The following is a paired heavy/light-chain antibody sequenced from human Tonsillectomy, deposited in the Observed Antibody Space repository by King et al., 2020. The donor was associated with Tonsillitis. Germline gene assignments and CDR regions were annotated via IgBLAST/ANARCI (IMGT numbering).Heavy chain of an antibody. J-gene: IGHJ3*02. CDR1: GFTFSSYA. D-gene: IGHD5-18*01. V-gene: IGHV3-49*04. CDR3: TRDVDTAMVGSGAGVAFDI. Sequence: EVQLLESGGTLVQPGGSLRLSCAASGFTFSSYAMSWVRQAPGKGLEWVGFIRSKAYGGTTEYAASVKGRFTISRDDSKSIAYLQMNSLKTEDTAVYYCTRDVDTAMVGSGAGVAFDIWGQGTMVTVS. CDR2: IRSKAYGGTT.
Light chain of an antibody. CDR1: SSNIGAGYD. CDR2: GNN. CDR3: QSYDSSLSGLV. V-gene: IGLV1-40*01. J-gene: IGLJ2*01. Sequence: QSVLTQPPSVSGAPGQRVTMSCTGSSSNIGAGYDVHWYQQLPGTAPKLLISGNNNRPSGVPDRFSGSKSGTSASLAITGLQAEDEADYYCQSYDSSLSGLVFGGGTKLTVL.